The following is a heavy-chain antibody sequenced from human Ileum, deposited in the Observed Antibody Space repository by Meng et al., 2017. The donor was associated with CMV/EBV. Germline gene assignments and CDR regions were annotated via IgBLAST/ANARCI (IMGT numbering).Heavy chain of an antibody. CDR3: AGEGIAVAGTLDY. CDR1: GYTFTGYY. Sequence: ASVKVSCKASGYTFTGYYMHWVRQAPGQGLEWMGWINPNSGGTNYAQKFQGRVTMTRDTSTSTAYMELRSLRSDDTAVYYCAGEGIAVAGTLDYWGQGTLVTVSS. D-gene: IGHD6-19*01. J-gene: IGHJ4*02. V-gene: IGHV1-2*02. CDR2: INPNSGGT.